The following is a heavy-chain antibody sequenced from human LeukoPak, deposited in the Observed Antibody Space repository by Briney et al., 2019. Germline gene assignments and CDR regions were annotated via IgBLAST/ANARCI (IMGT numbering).Heavy chain of an antibody. Sequence: GGSLRLSCAASGFTFSSYSMNWVRQAPGKGLEWVSSISSSSSYIYYADSVKGRFTISRDNAKNSLYLQMNSLRAEDTAVYYCARDFTPLRSLYYFDYWGQGTLVTVSS. D-gene: IGHD4-17*01. J-gene: IGHJ4*02. CDR1: GFTFSSYS. CDR3: ARDFTPLRSLYYFDY. V-gene: IGHV3-21*01. CDR2: ISSSSSYI.